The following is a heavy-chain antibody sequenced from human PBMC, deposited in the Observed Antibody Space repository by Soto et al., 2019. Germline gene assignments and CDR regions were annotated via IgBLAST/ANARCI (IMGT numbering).Heavy chain of an antibody. J-gene: IGHJ6*02. D-gene: IGHD3-16*02. CDR1: GYSFTSYG. Sequence: PGESLNVSCKGSGYSFTSYGIGWVRQMPGKGLEWMGIIYPGDSDTRYSPSFQGQVTISADKSISTAYLQWSSLKSSDTAMYYCARHISLYYYYYGMDVWGQGPTVTVSS. V-gene: IGHV5-51*01. CDR3: ARHISLYYYYYGMDV. CDR2: IYPGDSDT.